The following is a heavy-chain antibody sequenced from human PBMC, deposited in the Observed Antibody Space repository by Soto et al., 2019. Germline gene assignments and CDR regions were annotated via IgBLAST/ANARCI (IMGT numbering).Heavy chain of an antibody. D-gene: IGHD5-12*01. CDR3: ARQKRGYSGYGSLDY. V-gene: IGHV1-69*12. Sequence: QVQLVQSGAEVKKSGSSVKVSCKASGGTFSSYAISWVRQAPGQGLEWMGGIIPIFGTANYAQKFQGRVTITADESTSTAYMELSSLRSEDTAVYYCARQKRGYSGYGSLDYWGQGTLVTVSS. CDR1: GGTFSSYA. J-gene: IGHJ4*02. CDR2: IIPIFGTA.